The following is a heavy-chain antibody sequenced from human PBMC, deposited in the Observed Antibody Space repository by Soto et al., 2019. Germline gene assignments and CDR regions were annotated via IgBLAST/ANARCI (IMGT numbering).Heavy chain of an antibody. D-gene: IGHD3-9*01. J-gene: IGHJ4*02. CDR3: TTEKQSRPFGILTGYYEFDY. Sequence: PGGSLRLSCAASGFTFSNAWMNWVRQAPGKGLEWVGRIKSKTDGGTTDYAAPVKGRFTISRDDSKNTLYLQMNSLKTEDTAVYYCTTEKQSRPFGILTGYYEFDYWGQGTLVTVSS. V-gene: IGHV3-15*07. CDR1: GFTFSNAW. CDR2: IKSKTDGGTT.